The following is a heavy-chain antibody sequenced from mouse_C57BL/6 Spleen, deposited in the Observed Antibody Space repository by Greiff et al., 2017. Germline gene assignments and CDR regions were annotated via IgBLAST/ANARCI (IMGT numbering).Heavy chain of an antibody. V-gene: IGHV1-64*01. D-gene: IGHD1-1*01. J-gene: IGHJ2*01. Sequence: QVQLQQPGAELVKPGASVKLSCKASGYTFTSYWMHWVKQRPGQGLEWIGMIPPNSGSTNYNEKFKSQATLTVDKSSSTAYMQLSRLTSEDCAVYYCARNYGSSDRYIDYWGQGTTLTGSS. CDR2: IPPNSGST. CDR1: GYTFTSYW. CDR3: ARNYGSSDRYIDY.